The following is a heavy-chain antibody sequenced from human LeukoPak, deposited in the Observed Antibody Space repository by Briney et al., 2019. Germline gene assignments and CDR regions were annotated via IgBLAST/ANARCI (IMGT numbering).Heavy chain of an antibody. D-gene: IGHD1-26*01. Sequence: ASVKVSCKTSGYTFTSYYMHWLRRAPGQGLEWMGWINPNNGATHYAQKFQGRVTLTRDTSISTVYMELSRLTSDDTAVYYCARDLTTYSPDVVYWGLGTLVTVSS. CDR2: INPNNGAT. CDR3: ARDLTTYSPDVVY. J-gene: IGHJ4*02. V-gene: IGHV1-2*02. CDR1: GYTFTSYY.